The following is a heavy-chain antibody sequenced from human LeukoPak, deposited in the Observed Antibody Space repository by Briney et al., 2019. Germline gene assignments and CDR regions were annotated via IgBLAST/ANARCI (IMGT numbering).Heavy chain of an antibody. V-gene: IGHV3-64D*06. CDR3: VKVDGEYGSGSYYFDN. J-gene: IGHJ4*02. CDR2: ISSNGGST. D-gene: IGHD3-10*01. Sequence: GGSLRLSCSASGFTFGSYAMHWVRQAPGKGLEHVSAISSNGGSTYYADSVKGRFSISRDSSKNTLYLRMSSLRAEDTAVYYCVKVDGEYGSGSYYFDNWGQGTLVTVSS. CDR1: GFTFGSYA.